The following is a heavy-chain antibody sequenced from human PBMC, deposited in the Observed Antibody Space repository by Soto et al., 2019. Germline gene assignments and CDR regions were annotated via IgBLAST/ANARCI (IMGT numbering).Heavy chain of an antibody. Sequence: SETLSLTCTVSGGSISSGGYYWSWIRQHPGKGQEWIGYIYYSGSTYYNPSLKSRVTISVDTSKNQFSLKLSSVTAADTAVYFCARVPNDYGDYVYYYGMDVWGQGTTVTVSS. D-gene: IGHD4-17*01. CDR2: IYYSGST. V-gene: IGHV4-31*03. J-gene: IGHJ6*02. CDR1: GGSISSGGYY. CDR3: ARVPNDYGDYVYYYGMDV.